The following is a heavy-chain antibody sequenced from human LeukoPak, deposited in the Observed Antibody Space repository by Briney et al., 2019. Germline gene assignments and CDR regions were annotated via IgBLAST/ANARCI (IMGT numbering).Heavy chain of an antibody. D-gene: IGHD2-2*01. V-gene: IGHV3-53*01. Sequence: PGGSLRLSCAASGFTVSSDYMNWVRQAPGKGLEWVSVIQSGGTTYYADSVKGRFTISRDISKNTLYLQMDSLRAEDTAVYYCAKVGEYCSSTSCASPFDYWGQGTLVTVSS. J-gene: IGHJ4*02. CDR1: GFTVSSDY. CDR3: AKVGEYCSSTSCASPFDY. CDR2: IQSGGTT.